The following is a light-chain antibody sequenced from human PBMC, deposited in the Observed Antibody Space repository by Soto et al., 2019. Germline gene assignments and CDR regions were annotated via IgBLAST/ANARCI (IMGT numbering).Light chain of an antibody. J-gene: IGKJ1*01. CDR2: KAS. Sequence: DIQMTQSPSTLSASVGDRVTITCRASQSLNSWLAWYQHKPGKAPKLLIHKASILASGVPSRFSGSDSGAEFTLTISSLQPDDFATYYCQHYIGYSGMFGQGTKVHI. CDR3: QHYIGYSGM. CDR1: QSLNSW. V-gene: IGKV1-5*03.